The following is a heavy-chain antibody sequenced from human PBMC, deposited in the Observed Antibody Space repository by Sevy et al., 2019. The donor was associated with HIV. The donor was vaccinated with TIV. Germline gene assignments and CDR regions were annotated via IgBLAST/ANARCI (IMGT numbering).Heavy chain of an antibody. D-gene: IGHD1-26*01. J-gene: IGHJ4*02. V-gene: IGHV3-7*01. CDR2: IEQDGSDK. CDR3: ARDLFSGSYYENY. Sequence: GGSLRLSCAASGFTLSNYWMSWVRQAPGKGLEWVANIEQDGSDKYYVDSVKGRFTIPRDNAKNSLYLQMNSLRAEDTAVYYCARDLFSGSYYENYWGQGTLVTVSS. CDR1: GFTLSNYW.